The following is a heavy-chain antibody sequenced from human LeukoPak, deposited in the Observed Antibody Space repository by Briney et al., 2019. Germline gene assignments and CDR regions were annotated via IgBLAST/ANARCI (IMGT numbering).Heavy chain of an antibody. J-gene: IGHJ5*02. D-gene: IGHD3-16*01. CDR1: GGTFRSYA. Sequence: GASVRVSCKVSGGTFRSYAISWGRQAPGQGLEWRGGIIPIFGTANSAHTFQGRVPIPTDESTSTAYMELSRLRSRATPGYSRASSDYDDFWSSGNWFDPWGQGTLVTVSS. CDR3: ASSDYDDFWSSGNWFDP. CDR2: IIPIFGTA. V-gene: IGHV1-69*05.